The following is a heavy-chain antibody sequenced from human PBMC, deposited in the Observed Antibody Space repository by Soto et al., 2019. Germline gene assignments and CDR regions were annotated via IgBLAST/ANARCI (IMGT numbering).Heavy chain of an antibody. CDR1: GFTFSSCA. D-gene: IGHD6-19*01. J-gene: IGHJ4*02. CDR3: ARILRDSQGWYHHDF. CDR2: IGDNGVSK. Sequence: GGSLRLSCAASGFTFSSCAMSWVRQAPGKGLEWVSAIGDNGVSKYYADSVKGRFTISRDNAKNSLYLQMNSLRAEDTAVYYCARILRDSQGWYHHDFWGQGT. V-gene: IGHV3-23*01.